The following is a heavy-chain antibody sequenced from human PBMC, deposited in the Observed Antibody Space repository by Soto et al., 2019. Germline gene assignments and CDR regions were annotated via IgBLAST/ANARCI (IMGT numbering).Heavy chain of an antibody. Sequence: SETLSLTCTVSGGSINTFYWSWVRQPAGKGLEWIGRIFSSGSTSFNPSLESRAAMSVDTSKNHFSLNLSSVTAADMAVYYCAREGSYSAYNFAHGIQLWSFDFWGQGALVTVSS. D-gene: IGHD5-12*01. CDR1: GGSINTFY. CDR3: AREGSYSAYNFAHGIQLWSFDF. V-gene: IGHV4-4*07. J-gene: IGHJ4*02. CDR2: IFSSGST.